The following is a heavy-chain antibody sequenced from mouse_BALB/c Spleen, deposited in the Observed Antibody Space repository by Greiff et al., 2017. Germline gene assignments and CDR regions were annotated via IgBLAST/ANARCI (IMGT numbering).Heavy chain of an antibody. Sequence: DVQLVESGGGLVKPGGSLKLSCAASGFAFSSYDMSWVRQTPEKRLEWVAYISSGGGSTYYPDTVKGRFTISRDNAKNTLYLQMSSLKSEDTAMYYCARVWGDYGGQGTTLTVSS. CDR3: ARVWGDY. V-gene: IGHV5-12-1*01. D-gene: IGHD2-10*02. CDR1: GFAFSSYD. J-gene: IGHJ2*01. CDR2: ISSGGGST.